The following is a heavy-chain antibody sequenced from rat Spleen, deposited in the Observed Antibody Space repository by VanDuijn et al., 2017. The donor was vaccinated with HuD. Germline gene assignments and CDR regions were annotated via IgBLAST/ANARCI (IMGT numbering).Heavy chain of an antibody. CDR2: ISYDGGST. D-gene: IGHD1-9*01. J-gene: IGHJ2*01. V-gene: IGHV5-20*01. CDR3: TTGRHTLFDY. CDR1: GFTFRDYY. Sequence: EVQLVESGGGLVQPGGSLKLSCVASGFTFRDYYMAWVRQAPTKGLEWVASISYDGGSTYYRDSVKGRFTISRDNAKSSLYLQMDSLRFEDTATDYCTTGRHTLFDYWGQGVMVTVSS.